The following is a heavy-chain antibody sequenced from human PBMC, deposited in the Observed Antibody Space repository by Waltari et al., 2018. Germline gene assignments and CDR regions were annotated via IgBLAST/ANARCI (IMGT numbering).Heavy chain of an antibody. Sequence: EMQLLESGGALVQPGGSLRLSCAASGFPFSTYTMNWVRQAPGQGLEWVAVMTASGLMGYGDSVKGRFIISRDNSKNTLYLEMYRLRVEDTARYYCAKDEGARLAPTFGMDAWGQGTTVIVS. J-gene: IGHJ6*02. V-gene: IGHV3-23*01. CDR3: AKDEGARLAPTFGMDA. CDR2: MTASGLM. D-gene: IGHD6-6*01. CDR1: GFPFSTYT.